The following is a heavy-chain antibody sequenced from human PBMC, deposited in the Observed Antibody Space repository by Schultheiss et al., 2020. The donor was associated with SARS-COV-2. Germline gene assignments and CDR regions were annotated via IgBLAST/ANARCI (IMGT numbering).Heavy chain of an antibody. CDR2: ISSSSSYI. CDR3: ARVPPGSGYYPFDY. J-gene: IGHJ4*02. Sequence: GGSLRLSCAASGFTFSSYSMNWVRQAPGKGLEWVSSISSSSSYIYYADSVKGRFTISRDNAKNSLYLQMNSLRAEDTAVYYCARVPPGSGYYPFDYWGQGTLVKVAS. D-gene: IGHD3-22*01. V-gene: IGHV3-21*01. CDR1: GFTFSSYS.